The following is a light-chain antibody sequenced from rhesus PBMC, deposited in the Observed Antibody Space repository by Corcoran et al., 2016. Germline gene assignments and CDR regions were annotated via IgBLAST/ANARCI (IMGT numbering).Light chain of an antibody. V-gene: IGKV3-42*03. CDR2: GAS. CDR3: QQYSDWPLT. Sequence: EIVLTQSPATLSLSPGERATLSCRASQSVSSSLAWYQQKPEQAPRPLIYGASSRATGIPDRFRGSGSGTDFTLAISSLEPEDFAVYYCQQYSDWPLTFGGGTKVEIK. CDR1: QSVSSS. J-gene: IGKJ4*01.